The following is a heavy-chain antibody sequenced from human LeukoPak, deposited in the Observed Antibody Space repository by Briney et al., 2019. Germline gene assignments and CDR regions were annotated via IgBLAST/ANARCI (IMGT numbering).Heavy chain of an antibody. V-gene: IGHV3-23*01. CDR3: AKDRQITGSSNYFDY. Sequence: GGSLRLSCAASGCTFSGYSMSWVRQTPGKGLEWISGISGSGGSAYYADSVQGRLTISRDTSKNPLYLQLDSLRAEDTAVFYCAKDRQITGSSNYFDYWGQRTLVRVSS. CDR1: GCTFSGYS. J-gene: IGHJ4*02. CDR2: ISGSGGSA. D-gene: IGHD1-14*01.